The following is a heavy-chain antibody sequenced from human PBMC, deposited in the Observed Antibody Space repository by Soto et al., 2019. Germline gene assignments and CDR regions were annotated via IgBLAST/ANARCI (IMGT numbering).Heavy chain of an antibody. Sequence: QVQLQQWGAGLLKPSETLSLTCAVYGGSFSGYYWSWIRQPPGKGLEWIGEINHSGSTNYNPSLKSRVTIAVDTSKNQFSLKLSSVTAADTAVYYCARGRGYSSSSHPSWYFDLWGRGTLVTVSS. D-gene: IGHD6-6*01. CDR3: ARGRGYSSSSHPSWYFDL. CDR1: GGSFSGYY. J-gene: IGHJ2*01. CDR2: INHSGST. V-gene: IGHV4-34*01.